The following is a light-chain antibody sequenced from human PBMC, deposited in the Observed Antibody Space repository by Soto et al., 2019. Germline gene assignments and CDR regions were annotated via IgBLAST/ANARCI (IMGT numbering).Light chain of an antibody. CDR3: DSYTSSSSCV. J-gene: IGLJ1*01. V-gene: IGLV2-14*01. Sequence: QSALTQPASVSGSPGQSITISCTGTSSDVGGYKYVSWYQQHPGKAPKLMIYDVSNRPSGVSDRFSGSKSGNTASLTISGLQSEDEADYYCDSYTSSSSCVFGTGTKLTVL. CDR2: DVS. CDR1: SSDVGGYKY.